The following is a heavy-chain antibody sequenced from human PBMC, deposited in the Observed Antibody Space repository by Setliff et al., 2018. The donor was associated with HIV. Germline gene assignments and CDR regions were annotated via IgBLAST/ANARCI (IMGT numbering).Heavy chain of an antibody. J-gene: IGHJ6*02. CDR2: INPNSGGT. CDR3: ARGRVPTSISPMDV. CDR1: GYTFTGYY. V-gene: IGHV1-2*02. D-gene: IGHD5-12*01. Sequence: ASVKVSCKASGYTFTGYYMHWVRQAPGQGLEWMGWINPNSGGTNYAQKFQGRVTMTRDTSINTAYMELSRLKSDDTALYYCARGRVPTSISPMDVWGQGTTVTVSS.